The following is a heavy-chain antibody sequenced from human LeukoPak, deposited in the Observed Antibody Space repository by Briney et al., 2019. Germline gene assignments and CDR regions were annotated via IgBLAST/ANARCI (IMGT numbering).Heavy chain of an antibody. CDR1: GYTFTSYY. CDR3: ARMDRDDSSVFWFDP. J-gene: IGHJ5*02. V-gene: IGHV1-46*01. Sequence: ASVKVSCKASGYTFTSYYMHWVRQAPGQGLVWMGIINPSGGSTSYAQKFQGRVTMARDTSTSTVYMELSSLRSEDTAVYYCARMDRDDSSVFWFDPWGQGTLVTVSS. D-gene: IGHD3-22*01. CDR2: INPSGGST.